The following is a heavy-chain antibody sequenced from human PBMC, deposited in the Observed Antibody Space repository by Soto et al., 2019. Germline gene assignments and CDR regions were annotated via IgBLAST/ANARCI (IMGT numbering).Heavy chain of an antibody. Sequence: GGSLRLSCAASGFTFSSYAMSWVRQAPGKGLEWVSAISGSGGSTYYADSVKGRFTISRDNSKNTLYLQMNSLRAEDTAVYYCAKVRGVVAATRARRDYYYYGMDVWGQGTTVTVSS. CDR1: GFTFSSYA. CDR2: ISGSGGST. J-gene: IGHJ6*02. CDR3: AKVRGVVAATRARRDYYYYGMDV. V-gene: IGHV3-23*01. D-gene: IGHD2-15*01.